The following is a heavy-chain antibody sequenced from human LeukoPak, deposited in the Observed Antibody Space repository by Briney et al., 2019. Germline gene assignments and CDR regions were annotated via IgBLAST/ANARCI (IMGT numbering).Heavy chain of an antibody. CDR3: ARGGSGSPLDF. J-gene: IGHJ4*02. V-gene: IGHV3-64*02. CDR2: ITSNGGGT. Sequence: PGRSLRLSCAASGFTFSLYAMHWVRQAPGKGLEYVSVITSNGGGTYYADSVKGRFTISRDNSKNTLYLQMGSLRDEDMAVYYCARGGSGSPLDFWGQGTLVTVSS. D-gene: IGHD3-10*01. CDR1: GFTFSLYA.